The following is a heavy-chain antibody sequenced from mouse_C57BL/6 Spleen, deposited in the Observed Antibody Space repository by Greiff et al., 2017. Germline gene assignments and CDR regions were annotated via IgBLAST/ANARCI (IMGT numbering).Heavy chain of an antibody. D-gene: IGHD2-3*01. V-gene: IGHV5-17*01. CDR1: GFTFSDYG. J-gene: IGHJ4*01. CDR3: ARPGDGYLYAMDY. CDR2: ISSGSSTI. Sequence: EVKLVESGGGLVKPGGSLKLSCAASGFTFSDYGMHWVRQAPEKGLEWVAYISSGSSTIYYADKVKGRFTISRDNAKNTLFLQMTSLRSEDTAMYYCARPGDGYLYAMDYWGQGTSVTVSS.